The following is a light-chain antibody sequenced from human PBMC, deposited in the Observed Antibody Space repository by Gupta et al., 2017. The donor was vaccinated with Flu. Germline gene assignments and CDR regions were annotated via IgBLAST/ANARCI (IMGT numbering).Light chain of an antibody. V-gene: IGKV3-11*01. J-gene: IGKJ4*01. CDR2: AAS. Sequence: IGVKTSPSTLSLSPGERTTLSCRAGQSVSGSLAWYQQKPGQAPRLLIYAASNRATGIPARFSGSGSGTDFTLTISSREPEDFAVYYCQQRDSWPLTFGGGTKVEIK. CDR3: QQRDSWPLT. CDR1: QSVSGS.